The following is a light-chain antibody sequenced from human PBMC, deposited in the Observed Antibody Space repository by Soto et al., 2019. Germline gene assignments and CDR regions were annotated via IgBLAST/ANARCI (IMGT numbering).Light chain of an antibody. CDR1: SSDVGTYNF. V-gene: IGLV2-8*01. Sequence: QSALTQPASVSGSPGQSITISCTGASSDVGTYNFVSWYQQHPGKAPKLMTYEVTKRPSGVPDRFSGSKSGNTASLTVSGLQAEDEADYYCSSYAGSNNVVFGTGTKLTVL. J-gene: IGLJ1*01. CDR2: EVT. CDR3: SSYAGSNNVV.